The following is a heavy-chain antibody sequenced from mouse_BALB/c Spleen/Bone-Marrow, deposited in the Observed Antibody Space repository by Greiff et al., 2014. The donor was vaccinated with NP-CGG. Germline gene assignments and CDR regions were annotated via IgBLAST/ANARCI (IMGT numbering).Heavy chain of an antibody. D-gene: IGHD2-3*01. J-gene: IGHJ2*01. CDR3: SLNDAYHFDD. CDR1: GFNIKDTY. V-gene: IGHV14-3*02. CDR2: IDPSNGNS. Sequence: EVQLQQSGAELVKPGASVMLSCTASGFNIKDTYIHWVKQRPERGLEWIGGIDPSNGNSKFDPKFQGKATITADTSSNTAYLQRSRLTAEYTAVYYCSLNDAYHFDDWGQGTTLTVSS.